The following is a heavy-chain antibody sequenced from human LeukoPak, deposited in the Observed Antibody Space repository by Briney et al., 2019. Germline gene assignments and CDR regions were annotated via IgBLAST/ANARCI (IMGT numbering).Heavy chain of an antibody. CDR2: INPSGGST. CDR1: GYTFTSYY. D-gene: IGHD3-10*01. J-gene: IGHJ6*03. CDR3: ARGERLVVRGVIIALYYYYMDV. Sequence: ASVKVSCKAAGYTFTSYYMHWMRQAPGQGLEWMGIINPSGGSTSYAQKFQGRVSMTRDTSTGTVYMELSSLRSEDTAVYYCARGERLVVRGVIIALYYYYMDVWGKGATVTISS. V-gene: IGHV1-46*01.